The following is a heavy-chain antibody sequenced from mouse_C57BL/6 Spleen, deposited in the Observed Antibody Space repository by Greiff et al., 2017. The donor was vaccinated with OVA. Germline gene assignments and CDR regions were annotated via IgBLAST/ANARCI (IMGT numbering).Heavy chain of an antibody. CDR1: GFTFSDYG. Sequence: EVKVEESGGGLVKPGGSLKLSCAASGFTFSDYGMHWVRQAPEKGLEWVAYISSGSSTIYYADTVKGRFTISRDNAKNTLFLQMTSLRSEDTAMYYCARQGSIYDGYLYFDYWGQGTTLTVSS. CDR2: ISSGSSTI. D-gene: IGHD2-3*01. V-gene: IGHV5-17*01. CDR3: ARQGSIYDGYLYFDY. J-gene: IGHJ2*01.